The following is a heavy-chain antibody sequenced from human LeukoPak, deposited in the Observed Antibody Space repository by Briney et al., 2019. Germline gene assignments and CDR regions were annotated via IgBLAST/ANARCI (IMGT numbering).Heavy chain of an antibody. J-gene: IGHJ6*03. D-gene: IGHD2-2*01. V-gene: IGHV4-39*01. Sequence: KPSETLSLTCTVSGGSISSSSYYWGWIRQPPGKGLGWIGSIYYSRSTYYNPSLKSRVTISVDTSKNQFSLKLSSVTAADTAVYYCAHASWPGYMDVWGKGTTVTVSS. CDR3: AHASWPGYMDV. CDR2: IYYSRST. CDR1: GGSISSSSYY.